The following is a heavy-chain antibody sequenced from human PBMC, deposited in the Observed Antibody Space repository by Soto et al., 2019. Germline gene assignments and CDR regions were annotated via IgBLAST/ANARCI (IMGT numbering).Heavy chain of an antibody. CDR2: INYRGTT. J-gene: IGHJ4*02. V-gene: IGHV4-31*03. D-gene: IGHD6-13*01. CDR1: GGPVINGDSY. Sequence: QVQLQDSGPGLVKPSQPLSLTGTVSGGPVINGDSYLNWIRQHPGTGLEWLGYINYRGTTNYNAALKRRILISVDTSKNQSSLRLPSVTAAHTAVYYCARDAPGAAAYWGQGNLVTVSS. CDR3: ARDAPGAAAY.